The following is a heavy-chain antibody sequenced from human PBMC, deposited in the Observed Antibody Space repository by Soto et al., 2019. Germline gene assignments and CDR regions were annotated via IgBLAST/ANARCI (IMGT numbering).Heavy chain of an antibody. J-gene: IGHJ4*02. CDR3: ARKPGIAAAAYYFDY. V-gene: IGHV3-23*01. Sequence: HPGGSLRLSCAASGFTFSSYAMSWVRQAPGKGLEWVSAISGSGGSTYYADSVKGRFTISRDNSKNTLYLQMNSLRAEDTAVYYCARKPGIAAAAYYFDYWGQGTLVTVSS. D-gene: IGHD6-13*01. CDR1: GFTFSSYA. CDR2: ISGSGGST.